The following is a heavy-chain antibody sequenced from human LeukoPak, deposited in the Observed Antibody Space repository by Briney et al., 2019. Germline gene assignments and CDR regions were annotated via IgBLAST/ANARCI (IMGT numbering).Heavy chain of an antibody. D-gene: IGHD2-15*01. Sequence: SGGSLRLSCAASGFTFSSYSMNWVRQAPGKGLEWVSYISSSSSTIYYADSVKGRFTISRDNAKNSLYLQMNSLRAEDTAVYYCAREGCSGGSCYWRFDYRGQGTLVTVSS. CDR1: GFTFSSYS. J-gene: IGHJ4*02. CDR2: ISSSSSTI. V-gene: IGHV3-48*01. CDR3: AREGCSGGSCYWRFDY.